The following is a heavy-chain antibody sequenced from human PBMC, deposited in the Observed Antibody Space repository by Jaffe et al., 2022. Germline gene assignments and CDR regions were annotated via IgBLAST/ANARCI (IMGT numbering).Heavy chain of an antibody. D-gene: IGHD5-18*01. Sequence: QVQLQESGPGLVKPSQTLSLTCTVSGGSISSGSYYWSWIRQPAGKGLEWIGRIYTSGSTNYNPSLKSRVTISVDTSKNQFSLKLSSVTAADTAVYYCARDPGYSYGWGGYYYYYMDVWGKGTTVTVSS. V-gene: IGHV4-61*02. CDR1: GGSISSGSYY. CDR2: IYTSGST. J-gene: IGHJ6*03. CDR3: ARDPGYSYGWGGYYYYYMDV.